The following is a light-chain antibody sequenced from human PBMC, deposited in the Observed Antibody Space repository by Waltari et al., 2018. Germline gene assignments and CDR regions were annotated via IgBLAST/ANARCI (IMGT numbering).Light chain of an antibody. V-gene: IGKV3-15*01. Sequence: EILMTQSPATLSLSPGDRATLSCRASQRVKSDLPWYQQKPVHAPRLLFYGASIMAPGVPGRVSASGSGTDFTLTISSLRSEDFAVYYCQQYDKWPPITFGQGTRLEI. CDR2: GAS. J-gene: IGKJ5*01. CDR3: QQYDKWPPIT. CDR1: QRVKSD.